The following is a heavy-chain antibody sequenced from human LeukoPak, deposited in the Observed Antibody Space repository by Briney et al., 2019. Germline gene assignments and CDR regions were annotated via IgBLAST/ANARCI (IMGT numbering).Heavy chain of an antibody. CDR3: AKDLDPGVGAQFDY. CDR2: IKQDGSEK. CDR1: GFTFSSYW. Sequence: GGSLRLSCAASGFTFSSYWMSWVRQAPGKGLEWVANIKQDGSEKYYVDSVKGRFTISRDNAKNSLYLQMNSLRTEDTALYYCAKDLDPGVGAQFDYWGQGTLVTVSS. J-gene: IGHJ4*02. D-gene: IGHD1-26*01. V-gene: IGHV3-7*03.